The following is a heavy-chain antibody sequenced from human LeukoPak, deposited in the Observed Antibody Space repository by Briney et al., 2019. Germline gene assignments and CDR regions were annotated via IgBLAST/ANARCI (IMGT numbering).Heavy chain of an antibody. CDR2: IRYDGSNK. CDR1: GFTFGTYG. J-gene: IGHJ4*02. CDR3: AKSCSGGSCFPDS. D-gene: IGHD2-15*01. Sequence: GGSLRLSCVVSGFTFGTYGMHWVRQPPGKGLEWVAFIRYDGSNKVYVDSVKGRFTISRDNSKNTLYLQMDSLRAEDTAVYYCAKSCSGGSCFPDSWGQGTLVTVSS. V-gene: IGHV3-30*02.